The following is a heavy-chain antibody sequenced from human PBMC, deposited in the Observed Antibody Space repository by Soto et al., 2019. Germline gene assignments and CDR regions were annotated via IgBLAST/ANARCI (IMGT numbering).Heavy chain of an antibody. J-gene: IGHJ1*01. CDR3: AKGVTIFGVVIIRGEYFQH. V-gene: IGHV3-30*18. CDR2: ISYDGSNK. Sequence: GGSLRLSCAASGFTFSSYGMHWVRQAPGKGLEWVAVISYDGSNKYYADSVKGRFTISRDNSKNTLYLQMNSLRAEDTAVYYCAKGVTIFGVVIIRGEYFQHWGQGTLVTVSS. CDR1: GFTFSSYG. D-gene: IGHD3-3*01.